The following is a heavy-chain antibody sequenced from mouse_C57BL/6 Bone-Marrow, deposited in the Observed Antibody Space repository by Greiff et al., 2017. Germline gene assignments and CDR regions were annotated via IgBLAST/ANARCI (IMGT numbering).Heavy chain of an antibody. CDR2: ISDGGSYT. D-gene: IGHD1-1*01. V-gene: IGHV5-4*01. Sequence: EVQGVESGGGLVKPGGSLKLSCAASGFTFSSYAMSWVRQTPEKRLEWVATISDGGSYTYYPDNVKGRFTISRENAKNNLYLQMSHLESEDTAMYYCARGVYYGSSYGWYFDVWGTGTTVTVSS. J-gene: IGHJ1*03. CDR3: ARGVYYGSSYGWYFDV. CDR1: GFTFSSYA.